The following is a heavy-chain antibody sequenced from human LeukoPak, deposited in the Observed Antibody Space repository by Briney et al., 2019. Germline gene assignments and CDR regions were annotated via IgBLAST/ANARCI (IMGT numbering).Heavy chain of an antibody. Sequence: SQTLSLTCAISGDSVSSNSAAWNWIRQSPSRGLEWLGRTYYRSKWYNDYAVSVKSRITINPDTSKNQFSLQLNSVTPEDTAVYYCARVCSRGRRSEKYNWFDPWGQGTLVTVSS. CDR3: ARVCSRGRRSEKYNWFDP. V-gene: IGHV6-1*01. J-gene: IGHJ5*02. D-gene: IGHD2-15*01. CDR2: TYYRSKWYN. CDR1: GDSVSSNSAA.